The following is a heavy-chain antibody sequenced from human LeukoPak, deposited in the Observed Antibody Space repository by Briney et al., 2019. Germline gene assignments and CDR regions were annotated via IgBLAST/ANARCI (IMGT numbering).Heavy chain of an antibody. J-gene: IGHJ4*02. CDR2: IYDSGTI. Sequence: SETLSLTCTVSGGSISSSSYYWGWIRQPPGKELEWIGNIYDSGTIYYNPSLKSRVTISVDTSKNQFSLKLSSVTAADTDVYYCARRVGYDSSGYEFDYWGQGTLVTVSS. CDR3: ARRVGYDSSGYEFDY. V-gene: IGHV4-61*05. D-gene: IGHD3-22*01. CDR1: GGSISSSSYY.